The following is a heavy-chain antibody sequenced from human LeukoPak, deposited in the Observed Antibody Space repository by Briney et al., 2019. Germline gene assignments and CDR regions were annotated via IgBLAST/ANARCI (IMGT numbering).Heavy chain of an antibody. CDR2: IYTSGST. D-gene: IGHD3-3*01. Sequence: SETLSLTCTVSGGSISSYYWSWIRQPAGKGLEWIGRIYTSGSTNYNPSLKSRVTMSVDTSKNQFSLKLSSVTAADTAVYYCARGGKYYDFWSGYLSFWGQGTLVTVSS. V-gene: IGHV4-4*07. CDR1: GGSISSYY. CDR3: ARGGKYYDFWSGYLSF. J-gene: IGHJ4*02.